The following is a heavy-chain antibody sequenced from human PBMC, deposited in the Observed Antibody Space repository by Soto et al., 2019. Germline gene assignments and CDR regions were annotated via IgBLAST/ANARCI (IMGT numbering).Heavy chain of an antibody. D-gene: IGHD6-19*01. CDR1: GGTFSSYA. CDR2: MNPNSGNT. J-gene: IGHJ6*02. V-gene: IGHV1-8*02. Sequence: ASVKVSCKAFGGTFSSYAISWVRQAPGQGLEWMGWMNPNSGNTGYAQKFQGQVTISADKSISTAYLQWSSLKASDTAMYYCARHTVAGLEYYYYYYGMDVWGQGTTVTVSS. CDR3: ARHTVAGLEYYYYYYGMDV.